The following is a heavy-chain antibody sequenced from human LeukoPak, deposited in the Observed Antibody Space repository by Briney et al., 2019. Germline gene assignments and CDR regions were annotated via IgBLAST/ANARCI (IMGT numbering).Heavy chain of an antibody. CDR2: ISGGGVTT. D-gene: IGHD6-13*01. V-gene: IGHV3-23*01. CDR1: GFTFSSFA. J-gene: IGHJ4*02. CDR3: ATDLYTSSWPRADY. Sequence: GGSLRLSCAASGFTFSSFAMTWVRQAPGKGLEWVSSISGGGVTTYYADSVKGRFTISRDNSRNTLYLQMNSLRAEDTAVYYCATDLYTSSWPRADYWGQGTLVTVSS.